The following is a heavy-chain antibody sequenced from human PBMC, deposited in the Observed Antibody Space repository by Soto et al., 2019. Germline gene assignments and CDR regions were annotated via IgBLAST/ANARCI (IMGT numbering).Heavy chain of an antibody. D-gene: IGHD5-18*01. J-gene: IGHJ5*02. V-gene: IGHV4-34*01. CDR3: ARGNQDTAMVTSSSNWFDP. CDR1: GGSFSGYY. Sequence: SSETLSLTCAVYGGSFSGYYWSWIRQPPGKGLEWIGEINHSGSTNYNPSLKSRVTISVVTSKNQFSLKLSSVTAADTAVYYCARGNQDTAMVTSSSNWFDPWGQGTLVTVSS. CDR2: INHSGST.